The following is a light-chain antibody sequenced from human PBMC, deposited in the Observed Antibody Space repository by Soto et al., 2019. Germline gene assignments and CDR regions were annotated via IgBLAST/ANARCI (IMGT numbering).Light chain of an antibody. CDR3: AAWDDRLNGYV. Sequence: QSVLTQPPSASGTPGQRVTISCSGSTSNIGSNTVSWYQQLPGRAPKLLIYSNDQRPSGAPERFSGSKSGTSASLAISGLQSEDEADYYCAAWDDRLNGYVFXTGTKVTVL. CDR2: SND. CDR1: TSNIGSNT. V-gene: IGLV1-44*01. J-gene: IGLJ1*01.